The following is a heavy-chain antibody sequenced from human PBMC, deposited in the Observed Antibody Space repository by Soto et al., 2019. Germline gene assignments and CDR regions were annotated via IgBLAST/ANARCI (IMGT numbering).Heavy chain of an antibody. CDR1: GYTFTSYG. V-gene: IGHV1-18*01. J-gene: IGHJ6*03. D-gene: IGHD6-13*01. CDR3: ARVGSSRVLSLHYSYYHKDV. CDR2: ISAYNGNT. Sequence: ASVKVSCKAAGYTFTSYGISWVRQAPGQGLEWMGWISAYNGNTNYAQKLQGRVTMTTDTSTSTAYMELRSLRSDDTAVYYCARVGSSRVLSLHYSYYHKDVWGKGTTVTVSS.